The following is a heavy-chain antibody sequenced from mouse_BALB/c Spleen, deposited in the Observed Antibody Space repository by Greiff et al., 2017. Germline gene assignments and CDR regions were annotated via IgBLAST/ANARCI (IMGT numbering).Heavy chain of an antibody. CDR2: IDPENGNT. D-gene: IGHD2-4*01. J-gene: IGHJ3*01. CDR3: ASDYDGAFAY. Sequence: EVQLQQSGAELVRPGALVKLSCKASGFNIKDYYMHWVKQRPEQGLEWIGWIDPENGNTIYDPNFQGKDSITADTSSNTAYLQLSSLTSEDTAVYYCASDYDGAFAYWGQGTLVTVSA. V-gene: IGHV14-1*02. CDR1: GFNIKDYY.